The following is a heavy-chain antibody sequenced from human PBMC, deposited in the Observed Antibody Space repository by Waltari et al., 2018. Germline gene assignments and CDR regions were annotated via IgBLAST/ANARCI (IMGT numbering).Heavy chain of an antibody. CDR1: GGSISSSSYY. V-gene: IGHV4-39*07. J-gene: IGHJ6*03. CDR2: IYYSGST. Sequence: QLQLQESGPGLVKPSETLSLTCTVSGGSISSSSYYWGWIRKPPGKGLEWIGIIYYSGSTYYNPSLKSRVTISVDTSKNQFSLKLSSVTAADTAVYYCARIEMATIVDYYYYMDVWGKGTTVTISS. D-gene: IGHD5-12*01. CDR3: ARIEMATIVDYYYYMDV.